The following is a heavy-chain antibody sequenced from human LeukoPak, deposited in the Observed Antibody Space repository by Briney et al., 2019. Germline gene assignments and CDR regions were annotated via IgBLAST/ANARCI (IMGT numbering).Heavy chain of an antibody. D-gene: IGHD3-9*01. CDR2: FDPEDGET. V-gene: IGHV1-24*01. Sequence: ASVKVSCKVSGYTLTELSMHWVRQAPAKGLEGMGGFDPEDGETIYAQKFQGRVTMTEDTSTDTAYMELSSLRSEDTAVYSCATVTPAVLRYFDWLSLVFDYWGQGTLVTVSS. J-gene: IGHJ4*02. CDR1: GYTLTELS. CDR3: ATVTPAVLRYFDWLSLVFDY.